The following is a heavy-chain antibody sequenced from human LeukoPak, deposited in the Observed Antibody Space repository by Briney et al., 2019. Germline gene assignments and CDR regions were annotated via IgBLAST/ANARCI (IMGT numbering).Heavy chain of an antibody. D-gene: IGHD4-11*01. CDR2: IYYSGST. CDR3: ARVGPTTVPDAFDI. Sequence: SQTLSLTCTVSGGSISSGDYYWSWIRQPPGKGLEWIGYIYYSGSTYYNPSLKSRVTISVDTSKNQFSLKLSSVTAADTAVYYCARVGPTTVPDAFDIWGQGTMVTVSS. V-gene: IGHV4-30-4*01. J-gene: IGHJ3*02. CDR1: GGSISSGDYY.